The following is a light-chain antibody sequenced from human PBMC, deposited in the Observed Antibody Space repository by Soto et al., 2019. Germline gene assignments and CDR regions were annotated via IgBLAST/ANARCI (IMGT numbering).Light chain of an antibody. J-gene: IGKJ1*01. V-gene: IGKV3-20*01. CDR2: GAS. CDR3: QHYGSSPQT. CDR1: QSVWNNY. Sequence: EIVLTQSPGTLSLSPEERATLSCRASQSVWNNYLAWYQQKPGQAPRLLIYGASSRATGIPDKFSGSGSGTDFPLTISRLEPEDFAVYYCQHYGSSPQTFGQGTKV.